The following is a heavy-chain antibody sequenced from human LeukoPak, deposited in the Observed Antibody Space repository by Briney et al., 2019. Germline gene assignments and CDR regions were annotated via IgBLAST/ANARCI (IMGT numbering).Heavy chain of an antibody. Sequence: PGGSLRLSCAASGFTFSNAWMSWVRQAPGKGLEWVGRIKSKTDGGTTDYAAPVKGRFTISRDDSENTLYLQMNSLKTEDTAVYYCTTGPAEYYDSSGYSYYFDYWGQGTLVTVSS. D-gene: IGHD3-22*01. CDR3: TTGPAEYYDSSGYSYYFDY. CDR1: GFTFSNAW. CDR2: IKSKTDGGTT. J-gene: IGHJ4*02. V-gene: IGHV3-15*01.